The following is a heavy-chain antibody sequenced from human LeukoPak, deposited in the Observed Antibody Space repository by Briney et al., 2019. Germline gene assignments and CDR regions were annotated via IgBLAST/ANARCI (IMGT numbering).Heavy chain of an antibody. CDR1: GGSISGYY. CDR3: ARFILGEYYFDY. J-gene: IGHJ4*02. Sequence: PSETLSLTCTVSGGSISGYYWSWIRQPPGKGLEWIGYIYYSGSTNYSPSLKSRVTISVDTSKDEFSLKLSSVTAADTAVYYCARFILGEYYFDYWGQGALVTVSS. V-gene: IGHV4-59*01. CDR2: IYYSGST. D-gene: IGHD7-27*01.